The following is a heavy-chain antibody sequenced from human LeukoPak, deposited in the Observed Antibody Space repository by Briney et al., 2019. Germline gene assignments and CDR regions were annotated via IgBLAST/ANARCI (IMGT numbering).Heavy chain of an antibody. Sequence: PSETLSLTCTVSGGSISSSNDYWGWLRQPPGKGLEWIGSIYYSGTTYYSPSLKSRVTISVDTSKNQFSVKLTSVTAADTAVYYCGRSGAAEGPTHDWFDPWGQGTLVTVSS. D-gene: IGHD6-13*01. J-gene: IGHJ5*02. CDR2: IYYSGTT. CDR3: GRSGAAEGPTHDWFDP. V-gene: IGHV4-39*01. CDR1: GGSISSSNDY.